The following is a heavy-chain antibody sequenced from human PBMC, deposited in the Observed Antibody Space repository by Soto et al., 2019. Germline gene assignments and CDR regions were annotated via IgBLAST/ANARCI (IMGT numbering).Heavy chain of an antibody. Sequence: EVQLVESGGGLVKPGGSLRLSCAASGFTFSSYSMNWVRQAPGKGLEWVSSISSSSFSINYADSVKGRFSISRDNAQNSLHLQMNNLRAEATAVYYCARNESSNIYGMDVWGQGTKVTVSS. CDR1: GFTFSSYS. J-gene: IGHJ6*02. V-gene: IGHV3-21*01. CDR2: ISSSSFSI. CDR3: ARNESSNIYGMDV. D-gene: IGHD6-6*01.